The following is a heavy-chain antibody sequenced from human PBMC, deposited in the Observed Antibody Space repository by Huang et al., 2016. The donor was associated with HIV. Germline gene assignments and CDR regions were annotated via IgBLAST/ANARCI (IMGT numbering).Heavy chain of an antibody. CDR3: VRSQGAVAPDY. Sequence: DVQLVESGGGVVQPGGSLRLSCGVAGFAFSNYWMHWVRQVPGKGLGGVSRINKDGSNTSYADSVKGQFIVSRDNSKKTLSLQMNGLRVEDTGVYYCVRSQGAVAPDYWGQGTLVIVSS. CDR1: GFAFSNYW. V-gene: IGHV3-74*03. D-gene: IGHD6-19*01. J-gene: IGHJ4*02. CDR2: INKDGSNT.